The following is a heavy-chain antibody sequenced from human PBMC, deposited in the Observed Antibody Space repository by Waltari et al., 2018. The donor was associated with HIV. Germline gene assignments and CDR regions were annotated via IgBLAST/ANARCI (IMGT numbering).Heavy chain of an antibody. J-gene: IGHJ5*02. Sequence: EVQLVQSGAEVKKPGESLKISCKGSGYSFTSHWIGCVRQMPGKGLGWMGVIYPVDCDTGYSPSFPGQFTSSADSAISTAYLQWSSLRASDTAMYYCARRGAAARTLFDPWGQGTLVTVSA. D-gene: IGHD6-13*01. CDR2: IYPVDCDT. CDR3: ARRGAAARTLFDP. CDR1: GYSFTSHW. V-gene: IGHV5-51*03.